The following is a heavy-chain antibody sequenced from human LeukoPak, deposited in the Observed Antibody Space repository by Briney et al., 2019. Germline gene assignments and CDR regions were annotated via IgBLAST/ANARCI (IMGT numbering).Heavy chain of an antibody. J-gene: IGHJ4*02. Sequence: GGSLRLSCAASGFTFSSYAMNWVRQAPGKGLEWVSSISGSGGSTYYADSVKGRFTISRDNSKNTLYLQMNSLRAEDTAVYYCANMGITMVRGVNDYWGQGTLVTVSS. CDR1: GFTFSSYA. D-gene: IGHD3-10*01. V-gene: IGHV3-23*01. CDR3: ANMGITMVRGVNDY. CDR2: ISGSGGST.